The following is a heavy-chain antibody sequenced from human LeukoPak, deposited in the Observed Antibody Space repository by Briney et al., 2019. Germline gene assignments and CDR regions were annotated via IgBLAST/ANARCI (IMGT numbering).Heavy chain of an antibody. J-gene: IGHJ4*02. Sequence: GGPLRLSCAASGFTFSGYEMNWVRQAPGKGLEWVSCISTSGNTIYYADSLKGRFTVSRDNARNSLYLQVNSLRAEDTAVYYCARDGPGYSFDYWGQGTLVTVSS. D-gene: IGHD5-18*01. CDR2: ISTSGNTI. V-gene: IGHV3-48*03. CDR3: ARDGPGYSFDY. CDR1: GFTFSGYE.